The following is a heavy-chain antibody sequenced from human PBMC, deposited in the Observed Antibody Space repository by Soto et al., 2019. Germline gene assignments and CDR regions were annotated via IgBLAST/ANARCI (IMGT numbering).Heavy chain of an antibody. CDR1: GYNLREYG. CDR3: GREGQQLAQEQYFQFDGVDV. J-gene: IGHJ6*02. CDR2: ISGDNVNR. Sequence: QVHLVQSGVEVKKPGASVKVSCTAHGYNLREYGVSWLRQVPGQGFAWMGWISGDNVNRRSSQRFQDRHTMTTDTSTNTASMELRSLRYDDTAVYFCGREGQQLAQEQYFQFDGVDVWGQGTSVTVSS. D-gene: IGHD6-13*01. V-gene: IGHV1-18*01.